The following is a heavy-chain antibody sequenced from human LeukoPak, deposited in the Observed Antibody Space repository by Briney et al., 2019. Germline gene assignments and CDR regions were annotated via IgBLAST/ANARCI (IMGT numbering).Heavy chain of an antibody. CDR1: GFTFSSYG. CDR2: VWYDGSNK. CDR3: ARNQDYGVYNSVGAFDI. V-gene: IGHV3-33*01. D-gene: IGHD4-17*01. Sequence: GRSLRLSCAPAGFTFSSYGMDWVRQAPGKGLEWVAVVWYDGSNKYYADSVKGRFTISRDNSKNTLYLQMNSLRAEDTAVYYCARNQDYGVYNSVGAFDIWGQGTMVTVSS. J-gene: IGHJ3*02.